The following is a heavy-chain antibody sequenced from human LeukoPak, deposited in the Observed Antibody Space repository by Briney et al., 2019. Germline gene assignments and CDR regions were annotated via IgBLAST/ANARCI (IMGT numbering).Heavy chain of an antibody. D-gene: IGHD1-26*01. J-gene: IGHJ4*02. CDR3: ARQVGSGSYEGNYFDY. CDR2: IYPGDSDT. Sequence: GESPKISCKGSGYSFTSYWIGWVRQMPGKGLEWMGIIYPGDSDTRYSPSFQGQVTISADKSISTAYLQWSSLKASDTAMYYCARQVGSGSYEGNYFDYWGQGTLVTVSS. V-gene: IGHV5-51*01. CDR1: GYSFTSYW.